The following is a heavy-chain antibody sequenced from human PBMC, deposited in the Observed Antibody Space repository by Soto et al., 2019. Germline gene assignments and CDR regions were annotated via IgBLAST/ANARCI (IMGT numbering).Heavy chain of an antibody. D-gene: IGHD5-12*01. CDR3: ARETDIAGTWYYYYGMDV. CDR1: GFTFSSYG. J-gene: IGHJ6*02. CDR2: IWYDGSNK. Sequence: PGGSLRLSCTASGFTFSSYGMHWVRQAPGKGLERVAVIWYDGSNKYYADSVKGRFTISRDNSKNTLYLQMNSLRAEDTAVYYCARETDIAGTWYYYYGMDVWGQGTTVTVSS. V-gene: IGHV3-33*01.